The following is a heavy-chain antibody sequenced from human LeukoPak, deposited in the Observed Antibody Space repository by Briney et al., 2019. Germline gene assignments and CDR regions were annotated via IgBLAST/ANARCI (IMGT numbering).Heavy chain of an antibody. V-gene: IGHV1-2*02. CDR2: INSNSGVP. Sequence: ASVSVSCKSSGYTFIFFSIHWVRQAPGQGLEWMGWINSNSGVPNYAQKFQGRVTMTRDTSISTAYIQLSSLRSDDTAVYYCARDPLYSSGPISHDFWGQGTLVTVSS. CDR3: ARDPLYSSGPISHDF. CDR1: GYTFIFFS. J-gene: IGHJ4*02. D-gene: IGHD3-22*01.